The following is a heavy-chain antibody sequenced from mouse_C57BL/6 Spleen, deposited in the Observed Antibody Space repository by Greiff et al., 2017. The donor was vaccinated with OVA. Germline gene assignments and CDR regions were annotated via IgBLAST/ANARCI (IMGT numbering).Heavy chain of an antibody. V-gene: IGHV1-64*01. J-gene: IGHJ4*01. CDR2: IHPNSGST. CDR1: GYTFTSYW. Sequence: QVHVKQPGAELVKPGASVKLSCKASGYTFTSYWMHWVKQRPGQGLEWIGMIHPNSGSTNYNEKFKSKATLTVDKSSSTAYMQLSSLTSEDSAVYYCARWARDYWGQGTSVTVSS. CDR3: ARWARDY.